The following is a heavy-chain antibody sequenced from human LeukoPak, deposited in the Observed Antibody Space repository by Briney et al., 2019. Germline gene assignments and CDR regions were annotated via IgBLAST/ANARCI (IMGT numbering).Heavy chain of an antibody. CDR2: IDWDNDN. CDR3: ARMRRDSGRSHSFVF. D-gene: IGHD1-26*01. V-gene: IGHV2-70*17. CDR1: GFSLTTSEVC. J-gene: IGHJ4*02. Sequence: SGPALVNPTQTLTLTCTFSGFSLTTSEVCVSWIRQPPGKPLEWLARIDWDNDNFYSTSLKTRLTISKNTPKNQVVLTMTNMDPVDTATYYCARMRRDSGRSHSFVFWGQGTLVTVSS.